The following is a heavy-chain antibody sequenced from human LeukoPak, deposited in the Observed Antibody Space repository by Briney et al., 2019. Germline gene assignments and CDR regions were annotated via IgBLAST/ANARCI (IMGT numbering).Heavy chain of an antibody. J-gene: IGHJ4*02. Sequence: GGSLRLSCAASGFTFSSYAMHWVRQAPGKGLEWVAVISYDGSNKYYADSVKGRFTISRDNSKNTLYLQMNSLRAEDTAVYYCASQYSSSWLIDYWGQGTLVTVSS. CDR1: GFTFSSYA. V-gene: IGHV3-30-3*01. CDR2: ISYDGSNK. D-gene: IGHD6-13*01. CDR3: ASQYSSSWLIDY.